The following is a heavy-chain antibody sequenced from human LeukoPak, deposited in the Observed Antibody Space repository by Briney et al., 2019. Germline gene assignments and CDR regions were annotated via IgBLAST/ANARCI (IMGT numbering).Heavy chain of an antibody. CDR1: GGAISTYY. Sequence: SETLSLTCTVSGGAISTYYWSWIRQPPGKGLEWIGYVYYSVNTNYNPSLKSRVTISVDTSEKQFSLKLSSVTAADTAVYYCARHLRAGERLDLHTIDAFDSWGQGTMVTVSS. D-gene: IGHD1-1*01. CDR3: ARHLRAGERLDLHTIDAFDS. CDR2: VYYSVNT. V-gene: IGHV4-59*08. J-gene: IGHJ3*02.